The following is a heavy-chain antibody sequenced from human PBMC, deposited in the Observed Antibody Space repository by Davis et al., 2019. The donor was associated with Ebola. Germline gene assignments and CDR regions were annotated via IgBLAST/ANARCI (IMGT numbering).Heavy chain of an antibody. CDR1: GYTFTNYG. J-gene: IGHJ4*02. CDR2: INPHNGTT. D-gene: IGHD1-1*01. CDR3: ARAQFPTTSDH. V-gene: IGHV1-18*04. Sequence: ASVKVSCKASGYTFTNYGIPWVRQAPGQWLEWMGWINPHNGTTNYAPNVQGRVIMTSDTATTTADMEVGSLRSDDTAVYYCARAQFPTTSDHWGQGTLVTVSS.